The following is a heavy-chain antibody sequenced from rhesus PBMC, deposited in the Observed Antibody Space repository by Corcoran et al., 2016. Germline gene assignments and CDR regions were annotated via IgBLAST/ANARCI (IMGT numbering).Heavy chain of an antibody. CDR2: IYGSSTST. D-gene: IGHD6-13*01. Sequence: QVQLQESGPGVVKPSETLSLTCAVSGGSISDSYRWSWIRQPPGKGLEWIGYIYGSSTSTNYNPSLKSRVAISKDTSKNQFSLKLSSVTAADTAVYYCAREVVSSWSSGDFDYWGQGVLVTVSS. CDR3: AREVVSSWSSGDFDY. CDR1: GGSISDSYR. V-gene: IGHV4S10*01. J-gene: IGHJ4*01.